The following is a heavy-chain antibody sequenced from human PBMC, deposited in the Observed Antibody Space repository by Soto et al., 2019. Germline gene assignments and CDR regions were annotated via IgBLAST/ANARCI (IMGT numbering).Heavy chain of an antibody. D-gene: IGHD6-13*01. Sequence: PSETLSLTCAVSGGPISSGGYSWSWIRQPPGKGLEWIGYIYHSGSTYYNPSLKSRVTISVDRSKNQFSLKLSSVTAADAAVYYCARHREVAAAGTWWFDPWGQGALVTVSS. CDR1: GGPISSGGYS. J-gene: IGHJ5*02. CDR2: IYHSGST. CDR3: ARHREVAAAGTWWFDP. V-gene: IGHV4-30-2*01.